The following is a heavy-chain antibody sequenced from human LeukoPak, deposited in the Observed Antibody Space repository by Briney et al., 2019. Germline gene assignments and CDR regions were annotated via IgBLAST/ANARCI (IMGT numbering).Heavy chain of an antibody. D-gene: IGHD3-9*01. Sequence: SETLSLTCTVSGGSISSYYWSWIRQPPGKGLEWIGYIYYSGSTNYNPSLKSRVTISVDTSKNQFSLKLSSVTAADTAVYYCARGLRYFDWYLDYWGQGTLATVSS. V-gene: IGHV4-59*01. CDR2: IYYSGST. CDR3: ARGLRYFDWYLDY. J-gene: IGHJ4*02. CDR1: GGSISSYY.